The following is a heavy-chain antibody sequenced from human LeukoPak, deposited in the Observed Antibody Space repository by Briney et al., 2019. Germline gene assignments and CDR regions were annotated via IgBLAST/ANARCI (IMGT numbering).Heavy chain of an antibody. CDR3: ARVEITIFGVVIGAFDI. D-gene: IGHD3-3*01. Sequence: PSETLSLTCTVSGGSISSYYWSWIRQPPWKGLEWIGYIYYSGSTNYNPSLKSRVTISVDTSKNQFSLKLSSVTAADTAVYYCARVEITIFGVVIGAFDIWGQGTMVTVSS. CDR2: IYYSGST. CDR1: GGSISSYY. J-gene: IGHJ3*02. V-gene: IGHV4-59*01.